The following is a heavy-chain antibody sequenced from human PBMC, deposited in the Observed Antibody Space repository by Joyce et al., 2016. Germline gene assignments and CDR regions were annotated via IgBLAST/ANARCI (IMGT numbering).Heavy chain of an antibody. V-gene: IGHV1-18*04. CDR3: ARDPGKEYVWGSYRFDPHYGMDV. CDR1: GYTFYNYG. D-gene: IGHD3-16*02. Sequence: QLQLVQSGSEVKKPGASVKVSCKASGYTFYNYGISWVRKAPGHGLEWMGWINPYNGNTKYAEKFQDRVTMTTDTRTTTAYVEVRDRISDDTAVDYCARDPGKEYVWGSYRFDPHYGMDVWGQGTAVTVSS. CDR2: INPYNGNT. J-gene: IGHJ6*02.